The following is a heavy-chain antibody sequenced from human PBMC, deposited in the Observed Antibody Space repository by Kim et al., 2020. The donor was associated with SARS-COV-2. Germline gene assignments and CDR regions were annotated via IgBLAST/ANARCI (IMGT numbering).Heavy chain of an antibody. V-gene: IGHV3-33*06. CDR1: GFTFSSYG. D-gene: IGHD6-19*01. J-gene: IGHJ4*02. CDR2: IWYDGSNK. CDR3: AKDGPIAVAGPGWYYFDY. Sequence: GGSLRLSCAASGFTFSSYGMHWVRQAPGKGLEWVAVIWYDGSNKYYADSVKGRFTISRDNSKNTLYLQMNSLRAEDTAVYYCAKDGPIAVAGPGWYYFDYWGQGTLVTVSS.